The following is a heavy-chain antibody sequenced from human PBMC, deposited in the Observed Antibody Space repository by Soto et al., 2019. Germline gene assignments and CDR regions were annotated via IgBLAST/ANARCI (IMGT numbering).Heavy chain of an antibody. V-gene: IGHV2-5*01. D-gene: IGHD3-10*01. J-gene: IGHJ4*02. CDR1: GFSLSTSGVS. CDR3: AYRVGSRGAVDD. Sequence: QITLKESGPTLVKPTQTVTLTGSFSGFSLSTSGVSVGWIRQPPGKALEWLAFIYWNDDKRSSPSLQSRLTSTKDNSKKEVVLPMPNRDPLDAGTYYCAYRVGSRGAVDDWGQGALVTVSA. CDR2: IYWNDDK.